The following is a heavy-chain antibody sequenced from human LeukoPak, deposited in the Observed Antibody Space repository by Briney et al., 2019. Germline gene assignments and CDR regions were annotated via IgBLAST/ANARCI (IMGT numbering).Heavy chain of an antibody. CDR2: IYYSGST. CDR1: GASISGTAYY. D-gene: IGHD5-12*01. CDR3: ARVDWLRDYYYYMDV. V-gene: IGHV4-39*07. Sequence: SETLSLTCTVSGASISGTAYYWGWVRQPPRKGLEWIGNIYYSGSTYYNASLQSRVTISIDTSKNQFSLRLSSVTAADTAVYYCARVDWLRDYYYYMDVWGKGTTVTVSS. J-gene: IGHJ6*03.